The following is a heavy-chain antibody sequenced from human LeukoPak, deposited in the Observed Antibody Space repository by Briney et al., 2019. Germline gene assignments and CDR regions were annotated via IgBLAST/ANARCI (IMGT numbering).Heavy chain of an antibody. CDR3: ARGYSSANWFDP. CDR1: GGSLSSYY. J-gene: IGHJ5*02. D-gene: IGHD6-25*01. V-gene: IGHV4-59*01. CDR2: IYYSGST. Sequence: SETLSLTCTVSGGSLSSYYWSWIRQPPGKGLEWIGYIYYSGSTNYNPSLKSRVTISVDTSKNQFSLKLSSVTAADTAVYYCARGYSSANWFDPWGQGTLVTVSS.